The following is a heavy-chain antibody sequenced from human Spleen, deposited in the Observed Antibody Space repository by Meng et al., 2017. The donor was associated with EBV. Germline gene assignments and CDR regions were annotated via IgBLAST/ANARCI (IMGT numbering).Heavy chain of an antibody. CDR3: ATSSGRTPFGELLSY. V-gene: IGHV3-74*01. J-gene: IGHJ4*02. CDR1: GVTLSNYW. D-gene: IGHD3-10*01. Sequence: EVQWWGSGGGFVQAGGSLRLSCVPSGVTLSNYWMHWVRQAPGKGLVWVSCLNHDGSSTNYADSVKGRFTISRDNAKNTLYLQMNSLRDEDTAVYYCATSSGRTPFGELLSYWGQGNLVTVSS. CDR2: LNHDGSST.